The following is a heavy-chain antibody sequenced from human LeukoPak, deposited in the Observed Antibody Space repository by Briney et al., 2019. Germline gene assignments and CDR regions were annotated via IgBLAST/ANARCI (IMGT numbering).Heavy chain of an antibody. D-gene: IGHD6-13*01. V-gene: IGHV3-9*01. CDR2: ISWNSGSI. CDR1: GFTFDDYA. CDR3: ARDHAPPYSSSPYYFDY. Sequence: PGGSLRLSCAASGFTFDDYAMHWVRQAPGKGLEWVSGISWNSGSIGYADSVKGRFTISRDNAKNSLYLQMNSLRAEDTAVYYCARDHAPPYSSSPYYFDYWGQGTLVTVSS. J-gene: IGHJ4*02.